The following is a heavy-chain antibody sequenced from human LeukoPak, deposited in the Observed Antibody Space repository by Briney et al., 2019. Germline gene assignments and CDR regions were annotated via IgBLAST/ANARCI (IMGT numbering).Heavy chain of an antibody. CDR2: IHSNGYT. D-gene: IGHD3-10*01. CDR3: ARGVAGFGGNAFDI. V-gene: IGHV4-4*09. CDR1: GGSISGYY. J-gene: IGHJ3*02. Sequence: PSETLSLTCTVSGGSISGYYWSWIRQPPGQGLEWIAYIHSNGYTNYNPSLKSRVTISVDTSKNQFSLKLSSVTAADTAVYYCARGVAGFGGNAFDIWGQGTMVTVSS.